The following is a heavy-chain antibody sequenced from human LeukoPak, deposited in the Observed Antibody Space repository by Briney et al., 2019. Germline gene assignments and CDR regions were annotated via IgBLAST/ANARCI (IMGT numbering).Heavy chain of an antibody. J-gene: IGHJ4*02. CDR3: ARQGGYSGYDLDS. CDR1: GYSFNSYW. Sequence: GESLKISCKGSGYSFNSYWIAWVRQMPGKGLEWMGIIYPGDSDTKYSPSFQSQVTMSADKSISTAYLQWSSLKASDTAMYYCARQGGYSGYDLDSWGQGTLVTVSS. V-gene: IGHV5-51*01. CDR2: IYPGDSDT. D-gene: IGHD5-12*01.